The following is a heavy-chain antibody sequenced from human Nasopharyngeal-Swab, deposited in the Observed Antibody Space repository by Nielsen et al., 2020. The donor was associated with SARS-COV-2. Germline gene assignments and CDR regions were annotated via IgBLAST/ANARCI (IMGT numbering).Heavy chain of an antibody. CDR1: GGSISSSSYY. CDR3: ARGPEYALFDF. J-gene: IGHJ4*02. D-gene: IGHD2/OR15-2a*01. V-gene: IGHV4-39*07. CDR2: IYYSGST. Sequence: SETLSLTCTVSGGSISSSSYYWGWIRQPPGKGLEWIGSIYYSGSTYYNPSLKSRVTISVDTSKNQFSLKLSSVTAADTAVYYCARGPEYALFDFWGQGTLVTVSS.